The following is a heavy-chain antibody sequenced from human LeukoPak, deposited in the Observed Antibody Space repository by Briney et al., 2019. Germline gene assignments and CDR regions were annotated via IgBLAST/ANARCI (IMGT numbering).Heavy chain of an antibody. J-gene: IGHJ4*02. CDR3: ANCYGDYDCASDY. CDR2: ISYDGSNK. CDR1: GFTFSSYG. D-gene: IGHD4-17*01. V-gene: IGHV3-30*18. Sequence: GKSLRLSCAASGFTFSSYGMHWVRQAPVKGLEWVAVISYDGSNKYYADSVKGRFTISRDNSKNTLYLQMNSLRAEDTAVYYCANCYGDYDCASDYWGQGTLVTVSS.